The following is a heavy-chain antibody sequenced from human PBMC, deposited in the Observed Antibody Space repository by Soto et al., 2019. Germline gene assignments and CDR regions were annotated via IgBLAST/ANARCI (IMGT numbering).Heavy chain of an antibody. D-gene: IGHD2-2*01. CDR2: VYHTGST. CDR3: ARLGKYYQSLDP. V-gene: IGHV4-4*02. J-gene: IGHJ5*02. Sequence: SETLSLTCVVSGDSISSTHWWTWVRQTPGTGLEWIGEVYHTGSTKYNPSLKNRVTISLDKSNNQFSLNLKSLTAADTAVYYCARLGKYYQSLDPWGPGTLVTVSS. CDR1: GDSISSTHW.